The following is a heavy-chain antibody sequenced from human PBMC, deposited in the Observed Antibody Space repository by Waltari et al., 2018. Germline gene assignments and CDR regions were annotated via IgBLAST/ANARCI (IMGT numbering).Heavy chain of an antibody. J-gene: IGHJ2*01. CDR2: IYSSGRT. D-gene: IGHD2-8*01. Sequence: QLQLQESGPELVKPSETLSLTCTVSGGSISSSSYYWGWIRQPPGKGLEWIGSIYSSGRTYYNPSLKSRVTISVDTSKNQFSLKLSSVTAADTAVYYCARHPAMTIMLWYFDLWGRGTLVTVSS. V-gene: IGHV4-39*01. CDR1: GGSISSSSYY. CDR3: ARHPAMTIMLWYFDL.